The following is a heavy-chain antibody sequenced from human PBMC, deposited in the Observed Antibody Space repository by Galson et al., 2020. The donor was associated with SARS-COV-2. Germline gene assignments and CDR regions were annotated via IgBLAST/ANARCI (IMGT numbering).Heavy chain of an antibody. J-gene: IGHJ3*02. Sequence: KGLEWVSYISSSGTNIYYADSVKGRFTISRDNAKNSLYLQMTSLRAEDTAVYYCASPYLAAASFFGAFDIWGPGTMVTVSS. D-gene: IGHD6-13*01. CDR2: ISSSGTNI. V-gene: IGHV3-48*03. CDR3: ASPYLAAASFFGAFDI.